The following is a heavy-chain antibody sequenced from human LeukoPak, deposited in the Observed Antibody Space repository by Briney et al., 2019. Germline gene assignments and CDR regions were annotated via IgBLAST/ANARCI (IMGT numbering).Heavy chain of an antibody. Sequence: SETLSLTCAVSGGSISSSNWWSWVRQPPGKGLEWIGEIYHSGSTNYNPSLKSRVTISVDKSKNQFSLKLSSVTTADTAVYCCARLPDGYDILTGYPDHDAFDIWGQGTMVTVSS. J-gene: IGHJ3*02. V-gene: IGHV4-4*01. D-gene: IGHD3-9*01. CDR3: ARLPDGYDILTGYPDHDAFDI. CDR1: GGSISSSNW. CDR2: IYHSGST.